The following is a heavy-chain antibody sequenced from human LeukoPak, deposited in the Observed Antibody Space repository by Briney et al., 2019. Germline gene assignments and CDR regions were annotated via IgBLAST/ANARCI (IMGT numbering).Heavy chain of an antibody. V-gene: IGHV1-69*05. CDR1: GGTFSSYA. CDR2: IIPIFGTA. J-gene: IGHJ6*03. Sequence: SVKVSCKASGGTFSSYAISWVRQAPGQGLEWMGGIIPIFGTANYAQKFQGRVTITTDESTSTAYMELSSLRSEDTAVYYCARGEYSSSSLSGSSYYYYYMDVWGKGTTVKVSS. D-gene: IGHD6-6*01. CDR3: ARGEYSSSSLSGSSYYYYYMDV.